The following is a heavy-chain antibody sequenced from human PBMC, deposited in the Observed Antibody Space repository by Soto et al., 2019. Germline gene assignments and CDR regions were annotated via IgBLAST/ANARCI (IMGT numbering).Heavy chain of an antibody. CDR2: IYWDDDE. J-gene: IGHJ4*02. D-gene: IGHD2-2*01. CDR3: AHGSCSSADCYPNPYLDY. CDR1: GFSLSTTAEG. Sequence: QITLKESGPTLVKPTQTLTLTCTFSGFSLSTTAEGVGWIRQPPGTALEWLALIYWDDDERYSPSLKSRLTVTQDTSKNQVVLTMTNVDPVDTATYYCAHGSCSSADCYPNPYLDYWGLGILVTVSS. V-gene: IGHV2-5*02.